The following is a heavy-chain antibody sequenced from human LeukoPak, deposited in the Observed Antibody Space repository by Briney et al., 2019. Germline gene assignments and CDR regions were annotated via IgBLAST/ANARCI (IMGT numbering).Heavy chain of an antibody. J-gene: IGHJ4*02. V-gene: IGHV3-7*01. CDR3: ARISSNFWSDYSPGFDY. Sequence: PGGSLRLSCAASGFTLSNYWMSWVRQASGKGLEWVANIKQDGSEKYYVDSVKGRFIISRDNAKNSLYLQMNSLRAEDTAFYYCARISSNFWSDYSPGFDYWGQGTLVTVSS. CDR1: GFTLSNYW. CDR2: IKQDGSEK. D-gene: IGHD3-3*01.